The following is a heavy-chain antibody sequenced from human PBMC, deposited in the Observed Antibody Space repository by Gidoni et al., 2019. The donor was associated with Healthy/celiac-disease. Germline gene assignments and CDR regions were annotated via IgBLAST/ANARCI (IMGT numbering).Heavy chain of an antibody. Sequence: QVQLVEPGGGVVQPGRSLRLSCAAYGFTFSSYGLHWVRQAPGKGLEWVAVIWYDGSNKYYADSVKGRFTISRDNSKNTLYLQMNSLRAEDTAVYYCAREVRGGYYYDSSGYYREYDYWGQGTLVTVSS. J-gene: IGHJ4*02. CDR2: IWYDGSNK. CDR1: GFTFSSYG. CDR3: AREVRGGYYYDSSGYYREYDY. V-gene: IGHV3-33*01. D-gene: IGHD3-22*01.